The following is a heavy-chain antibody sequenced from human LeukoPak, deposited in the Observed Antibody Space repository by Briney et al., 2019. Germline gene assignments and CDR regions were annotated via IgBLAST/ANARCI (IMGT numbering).Heavy chain of an antibody. CDR1: GFTVSSNY. V-gene: IGHV3-66*01. CDR2: IYSGGST. Sequence: GGSLRLSCAASGFTVSSNYMSWVRQAPGKGPEWVSVIYSGGSTYYADSVKGRFTISRDNSKNTLYLQMNSLRAEDTAVYYSAXXXXXGGYLFDYWGQGTLVTVSS. D-gene: IGHD3-22*01. J-gene: IGHJ4*02. CDR3: AXXXXXGGYLFDY.